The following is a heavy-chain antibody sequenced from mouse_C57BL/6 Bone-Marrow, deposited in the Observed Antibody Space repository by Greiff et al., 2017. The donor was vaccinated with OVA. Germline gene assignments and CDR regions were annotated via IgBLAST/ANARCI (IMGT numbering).Heavy chain of an antibody. CDR1: GYTFTSYG. CDR2: IYPRSGNT. V-gene: IGHV1-81*01. Sequence: QVQLKQSGAELARPGASVKLSCKASGYTFTSYGISWVKQRTGQGLEWIGEIYPRSGNTYYNEKFKGKATLTADKSSSTAYMELRSLTSEDSAVYFCARKIYYYGSSYENAMDYWGQGTSVTVSS. D-gene: IGHD1-1*01. CDR3: ARKIYYYGSSYENAMDY. J-gene: IGHJ4*01.